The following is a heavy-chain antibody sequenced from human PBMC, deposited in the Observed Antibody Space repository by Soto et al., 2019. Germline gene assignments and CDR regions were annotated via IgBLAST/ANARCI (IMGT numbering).Heavy chain of an antibody. V-gene: IGHV1-69*12. CDR2: IIPIFGTA. J-gene: IGHJ2*01. CDR1: GGTFSSYA. CDR3: ARDRYSRGVAGTSDWYFDL. D-gene: IGHD6-19*01. Sequence: QVQLVQSGAAVKKPGSSVKVSCKASGGTFSSYAISWVRQAPGQGLEWMGGIIPIFGTANYAQKFQGRVTITADESTSTAYMELSSLRSEDTAVYYCARDRYSRGVAGTSDWYFDLWGRGTLVTVSS.